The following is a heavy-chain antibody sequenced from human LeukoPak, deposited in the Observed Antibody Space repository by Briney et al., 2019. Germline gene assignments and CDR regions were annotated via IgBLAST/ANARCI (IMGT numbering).Heavy chain of an antibody. V-gene: IGHV3-30*02. D-gene: IGHD2-2*01. J-gene: IGHJ4*02. CDR1: GFTFSSYG. Sequence: GGSLRLSCAASGFTFSSYGMHWVRQAPGKGLEWVAIIWYDGSNKYYADSVKGRFTISRDNSKNTLYLQMNSLRAEDTALYYCAKDRPQYCSSVSCYVFDSWGQGTLVTVSS. CDR3: AKDRPQYCSSVSCYVFDS. CDR2: IWYDGSNK.